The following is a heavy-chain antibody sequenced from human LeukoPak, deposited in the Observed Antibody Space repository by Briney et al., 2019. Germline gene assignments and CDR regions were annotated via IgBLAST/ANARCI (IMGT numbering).Heavy chain of an antibody. J-gene: IGHJ4*02. D-gene: IGHD2-8*01. CDR2: IYYSGST. V-gene: IGHV4-39*07. CDR3: ARDDLMVPAGYFDY. CDR1: GGSISSSSYY. Sequence: SETLSLTCTVSGGSISSSSYYWGWIRQPPGKGLEWIGSIYYSGSTYYNPSLKSRVTISVDTSKNQFSLKLSSVTAADTAVYYCARDDLMVPAGYFDYWGQGTLVTVSS.